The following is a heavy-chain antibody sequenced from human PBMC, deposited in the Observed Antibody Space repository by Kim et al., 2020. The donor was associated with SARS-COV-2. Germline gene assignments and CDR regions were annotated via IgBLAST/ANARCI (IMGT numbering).Heavy chain of an antibody. Sequence: GGSLRLSCAASGFTFSSYAMHWVRQAPGKGLEWVAVISYDGSNKYYADSVKGRFTISRDNSKNTLYLQMNSLRAEDTAVYYCAREGGYCSGGSCSVGYY. J-gene: IGHJ6*01. CDR2: ISYDGSNK. D-gene: IGHD2-15*01. CDR1: GFTFSSYA. CDR3: AREGGYCSGGSCSVGYY. V-gene: IGHV3-30*04.